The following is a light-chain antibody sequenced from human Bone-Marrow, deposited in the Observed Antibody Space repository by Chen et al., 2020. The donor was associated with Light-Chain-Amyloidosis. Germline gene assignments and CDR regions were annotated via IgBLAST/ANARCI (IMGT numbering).Light chain of an antibody. Sequence: EIVLTQSSATLSLSPGERATLSCRASQSVSSYLAWYQQKLGQAPRLLIYDASNRATGIPARFSGSGSGTDFTLTISSLEPEDFAVYYCQQRSNWPPWTFGQGTKVEIK. CDR3: QQRSNWPPWT. CDR1: QSVSSY. J-gene: IGKJ1*01. CDR2: DAS. V-gene: IGKV3-11*01.